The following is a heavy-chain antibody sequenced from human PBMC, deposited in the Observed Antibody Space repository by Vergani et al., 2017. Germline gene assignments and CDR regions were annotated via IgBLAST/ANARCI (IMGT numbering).Heavy chain of an antibody. V-gene: IGHV3-23*01. Sequence: EVQLLESGGDLVQPGGSLRLSCAASGFTFIMHAMSWVRQAPGKGLEWVSTLRASDRRTHYADSVKGRFTISRDISKNTLFLHMNSLRPEDTAVYYCAKVGRAEVASTFGAFDIWGEGTMVTVAS. CDR2: LRASDRRT. J-gene: IGHJ3*02. D-gene: IGHD6-19*01. CDR3: AKVGRAEVASTFGAFDI. CDR1: GFTFIMHA.